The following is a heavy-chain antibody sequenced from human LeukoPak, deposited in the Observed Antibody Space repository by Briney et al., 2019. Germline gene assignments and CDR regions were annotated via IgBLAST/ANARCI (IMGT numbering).Heavy chain of an antibody. CDR1: GYTFTSYA. CDR2: INTNTGNP. V-gene: IGHV7-4-1*02. J-gene: IGHJ5*02. CDR3: ARELEVRGVTNWFDP. Sequence: ASVKVSCKASGYTFTSYAMNWVRQAPGQGLEWMGWINTNTGNPTYAQGFTGRFVFSLDTSVSTAYLQISSLKAEDTAVYYCARELEVRGVTNWFDPWGQGTLVTVSS. D-gene: IGHD3-10*01.